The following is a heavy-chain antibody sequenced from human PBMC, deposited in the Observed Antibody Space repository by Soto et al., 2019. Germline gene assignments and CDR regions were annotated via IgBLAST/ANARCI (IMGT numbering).Heavy chain of an antibody. Sequence: ASVKVSCKASGGTFSNYGVNWVRQAPGQGLEWMGGIIPIFGTAKYAQKFQGRVTITADDSTRTAYMELSSLRSEDTAVYYCARAGTLYDSSAYYYLYWGQGTLVTVSS. D-gene: IGHD3-22*01. CDR3: ARAGTLYDSSAYYYLY. V-gene: IGHV1-69*13. J-gene: IGHJ4*02. CDR1: GGTFSNYG. CDR2: IIPIFGTA.